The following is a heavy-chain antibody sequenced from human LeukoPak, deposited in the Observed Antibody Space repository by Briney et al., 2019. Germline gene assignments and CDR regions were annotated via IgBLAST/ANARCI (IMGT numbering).Heavy chain of an antibody. CDR3: ARGHSPPTDI. V-gene: IGHV1-8*03. CDR1: GYTLTSYD. J-gene: IGHJ3*02. CDR2: MNPNSGNT. Sequence: ASVKVSCKASGYTLTSYDINLVRQAIGPGLEWMGWMNPNSGNTGYAQKFQGRVTITRNTSISTAYMELSSLRSEDTAVYYCARGHSPPTDIWGQGTMVTVSS.